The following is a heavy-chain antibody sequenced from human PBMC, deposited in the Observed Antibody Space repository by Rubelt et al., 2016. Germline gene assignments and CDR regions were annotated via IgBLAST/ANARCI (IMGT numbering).Heavy chain of an antibody. D-gene: IGHD6-13*01. CDR3: AKDVRTSSSV. Sequence: VRQAPGKGLEWVSGISWNSGSIGYADSVKGRFTISRDNAKNSLYLQMISLRAEDTALYYCAKDVRTSSSVWGQGTTVTVSS. J-gene: IGHJ6*02. CDR2: ISWNSGSI. V-gene: IGHV3-9*01.